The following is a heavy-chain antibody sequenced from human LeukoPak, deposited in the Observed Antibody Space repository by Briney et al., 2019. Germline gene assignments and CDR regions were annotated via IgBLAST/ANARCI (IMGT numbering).Heavy chain of an antibody. Sequence: GGSLTPACSASGFTFSVYNMNWFRNAQGRGWNGVGNISSDSDCIYYADSVKGRFSISRDNAKNSLYLQRNSLRAEDTAVYYCAVDAWDLPLDAFDICGQATMVTVS. D-gene: IGHD1-26*01. J-gene: IGHJ3*02. CDR1: GFTFSVYN. CDR3: AVDAWDLPLDAFDI. V-gene: IGHV3-48*01. CDR2: ISSDSDCI.